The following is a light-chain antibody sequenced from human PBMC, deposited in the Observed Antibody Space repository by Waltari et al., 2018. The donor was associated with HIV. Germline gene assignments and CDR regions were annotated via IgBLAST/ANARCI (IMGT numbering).Light chain of an antibody. CDR1: SSDVGSYNL. CDR3: CSYAGTSILV. CDR2: EVT. V-gene: IGLV2-23*02. Sequence: QSALTQPASVSGSPGQSITISCTGTSSDVGSYNLVSWYQQHPGTPPNLMIYEVTKRPSGVSNRFSGSKSGNTASLTISGLQAEDEGDYHCCSYAGTSILVFGGGTKLTVL. J-gene: IGLJ3*02.